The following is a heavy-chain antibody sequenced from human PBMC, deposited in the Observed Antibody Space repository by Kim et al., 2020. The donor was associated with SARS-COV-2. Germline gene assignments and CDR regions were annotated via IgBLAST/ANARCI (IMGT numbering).Heavy chain of an antibody. D-gene: IGHD5-12*01. J-gene: IGHJ4*02. CDR3: ARVLGSGNDRGLDY. CDR2: ISTVGAAK. CDR1: GFTFSDFY. Sequence: GGSLRLSCAASGFTFSDFYMSWIRQAPGKGLEWVSYISTVGAAKYYADPVKGRFTISRDNAKKSLYVQMNSLRAEDTAVYYCARVLGSGNDRGLDYWGPGTLVTVSS. V-gene: IGHV3-11*04.